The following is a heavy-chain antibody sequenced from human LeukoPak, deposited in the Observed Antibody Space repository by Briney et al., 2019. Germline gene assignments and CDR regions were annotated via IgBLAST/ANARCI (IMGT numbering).Heavy chain of an antibody. CDR2: MNPNSGNT. D-gene: IGHD5-12*01. CDR1: GYTFTSYD. CDR3: ATSRGYSGYDYYYYYGMDV. Sequence: GASVKVSCKASGYTFTSYDINWVRQATGQGLEWMGWMNPNSGNTGYAQKFQGRVTMTRNTSISTAYMELSSLRSEDTAVYYCATSRGYSGYDYYYYYGMDVWGQGTTATVSS. J-gene: IGHJ6*02. V-gene: IGHV1-8*01.